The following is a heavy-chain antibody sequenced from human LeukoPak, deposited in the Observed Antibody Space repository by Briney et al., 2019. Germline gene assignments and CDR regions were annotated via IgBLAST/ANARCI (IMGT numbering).Heavy chain of an antibody. V-gene: IGHV3-23*01. J-gene: IGHJ4*02. D-gene: IGHD5-18*01. Sequence: GGSLRLSCAASGFTFSSYAMSWVRQAPGKGLEWVSAISGSGGSTYYADSVKGRFTISRDNAKNSLYLQMNSLRAEDTALYHCARVSVGGGYSFGYAYWGQGTLVTVSS. CDR1: GFTFSSYA. CDR3: ARVSVGGGYSFGYAY. CDR2: ISGSGGST.